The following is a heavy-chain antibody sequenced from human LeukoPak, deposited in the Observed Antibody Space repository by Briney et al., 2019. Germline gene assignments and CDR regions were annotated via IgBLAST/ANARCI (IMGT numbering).Heavy chain of an antibody. CDR2: IYYSGST. Sequence: SETLSLTCTVSGGSISGTDLYWGWIRQPPGKGLEWIGYIYYSGSTNYNPSLKSRVTISVDTSKNQFSLKLSSVTAADTAVYYCARGGDSSGYYYPVFDYWGQGTLVTVSS. V-gene: IGHV4-61*08. CDR1: GGSISGTDLY. CDR3: ARGGDSSGYYYPVFDY. J-gene: IGHJ4*02. D-gene: IGHD3-22*01.